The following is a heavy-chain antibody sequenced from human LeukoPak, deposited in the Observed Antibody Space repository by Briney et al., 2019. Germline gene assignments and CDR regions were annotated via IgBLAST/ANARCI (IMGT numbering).Heavy chain of an antibody. V-gene: IGHV4-34*01. CDR1: GGSFSGYY. CDR2: INHSGST. D-gene: IGHD3-22*01. Sequence: KPSETLSLTCAVYGGSFSGYYWSWIRQPPGKGLEWIGEINHSGSTNYNPSLKSRVTISVDTSKNQFSLKLSSVTAADTAVYYCATTKKDSSVDYWGQGTLVTVSS. CDR3: ATTKKDSSVDY. J-gene: IGHJ4*02.